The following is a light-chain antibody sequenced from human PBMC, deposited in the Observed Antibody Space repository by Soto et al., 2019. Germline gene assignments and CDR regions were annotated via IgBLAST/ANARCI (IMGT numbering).Light chain of an antibody. CDR1: SSNIGAGYD. CDR3: QSYDSSLRGYV. J-gene: IGLJ1*01. CDR2: GNS. V-gene: IGLV1-40*01. Sequence: QSVLTQPPTVSGAPGQRVTISFTGSSSNIGAGYDVHWYQLLPGTAPKLLIYGNSNRPSGVPDRFSGSKSGTSASLAITGLQAEDEADYYCQSYDSSLRGYVFGTGTKVTVL.